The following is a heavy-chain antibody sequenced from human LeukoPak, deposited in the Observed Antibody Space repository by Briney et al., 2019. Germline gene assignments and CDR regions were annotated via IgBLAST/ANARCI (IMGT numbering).Heavy chain of an antibody. CDR1: GFTFDYYG. J-gene: IGHJ4*02. Sequence: GGSLTLSCAASGFTFDYYGLTWVRQAPGKGLEWVSGINWNGGNTDYADSVKGRFTISRDNAKNSLYLQMNSLRAKDTAFYYCARDRYYDTSDFLDYWGQGTLVTVSS. V-gene: IGHV3-20*04. D-gene: IGHD3-22*01. CDR2: INWNGGNT. CDR3: ARDRYYDTSDFLDY.